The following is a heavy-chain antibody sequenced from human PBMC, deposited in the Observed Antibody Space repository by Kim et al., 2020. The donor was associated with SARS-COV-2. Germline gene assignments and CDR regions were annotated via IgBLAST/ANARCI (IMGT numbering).Heavy chain of an antibody. J-gene: IGHJ6*01. CDR3: AKFAHPPYTNYGDPSHY. CDR2: ISAGGSST. D-gene: IGHD4-17*01. V-gene: IGHV3-23*01. Sequence: GGSLRLSCAASGLTFSSYALSWVRQAPGKGLEWVSAISAGGSSTYYADSVKGRFTISRDNSKNTLYLQMNSLRAEDTAVNYCAKFAHPPYTNYGDPSHY. CDR1: GLTFSSYA.